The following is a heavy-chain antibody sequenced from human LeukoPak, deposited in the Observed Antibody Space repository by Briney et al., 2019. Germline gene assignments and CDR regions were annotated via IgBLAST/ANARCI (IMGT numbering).Heavy chain of an antibody. CDR2: IYYSGST. V-gene: IGHV4-59*08. CDR3: ARRAFSSGYYYFDY. J-gene: IGHJ4*02. CDR1: GGSISSYY. Sequence: SATLSLTCTVSGGSISSYYWSWIRQPPGKGLEWIGYIYYSGSTNYNPSLKSRVTISVDTSKNQFSLKLSSVTAADTAVYYCARRAFSSGYYYFDYWGQGTLVTVSS. D-gene: IGHD3-22*01.